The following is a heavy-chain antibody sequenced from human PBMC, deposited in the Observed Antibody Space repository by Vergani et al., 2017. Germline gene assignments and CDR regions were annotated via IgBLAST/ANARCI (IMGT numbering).Heavy chain of an antibody. CDR1: GFTFSSYA. Sequence: EVQLLESGGGLVQPGGSLRLSCAASGFTFSSYAMSWVRQAPGKGLEWVSAIRGSGGSTYYADSVKGRFTISRANSKNPLYLQMNSLRAEDTAVYYCAKEGSTWIQFNWFDPWGQGTLVTVSS. CDR3: AKEGSTWIQFNWFDP. V-gene: IGHV3-23*01. J-gene: IGHJ5*02. D-gene: IGHD5-18*01. CDR2: IRGSGGST.